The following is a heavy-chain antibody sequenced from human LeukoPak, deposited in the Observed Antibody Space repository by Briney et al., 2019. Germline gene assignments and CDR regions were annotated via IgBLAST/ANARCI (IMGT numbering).Heavy chain of an antibody. V-gene: IGHV3-66*01. CDR2: IYSGGST. CDR1: GFTVSSNY. J-gene: IGHJ3*02. D-gene: IGHD6-13*01. CDR3: ARGWWSGIAADLDAFDI. Sequence: GGSLRLSCAASGFTVSSNYMSWVRQAPGKGLEWVSVIYSGGSTYYADSVKGRFTISRDNSKNTLYLQMNSLRAEDTAVYYCARGWWSGIAADLDAFDIWGQGTMVTVSS.